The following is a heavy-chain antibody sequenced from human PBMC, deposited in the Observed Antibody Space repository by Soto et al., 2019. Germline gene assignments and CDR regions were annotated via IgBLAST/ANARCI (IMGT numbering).Heavy chain of an antibody. CDR2: ISGSGGST. CDR1: GCNCRDYA. J-gene: IGHJ4*02. V-gene: IGHV3-23*01. D-gene: IGHD6-19*01. Sequence: GGPLRLSCTASGCNCRDYARRWVRQATGKGLEWVSAISGSGGSTYYADSVKGRFTISRDNSKNTLYLQMNSLRAEDTAVYYCAKATVAGPGLFDYWGQGTLVTVSS. CDR3: AKATVAGPGLFDY.